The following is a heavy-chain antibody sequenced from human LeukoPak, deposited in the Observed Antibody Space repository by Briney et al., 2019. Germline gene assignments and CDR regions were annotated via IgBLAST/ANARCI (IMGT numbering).Heavy chain of an antibody. Sequence: GGSLRLSCAASGFXFSSYGIHWVRQAPGKGLEWVAVISYDGSNKYYADSVKGRFTISRDNSKNTLYLQMNSLRAEDTAVYYCAKDSSGWYQHFDYWGQGTLVTVSS. CDR1: GFXFSSYG. J-gene: IGHJ4*02. CDR3: AKDSSGWYQHFDY. CDR2: ISYDGSNK. D-gene: IGHD6-19*01. V-gene: IGHV3-30*18.